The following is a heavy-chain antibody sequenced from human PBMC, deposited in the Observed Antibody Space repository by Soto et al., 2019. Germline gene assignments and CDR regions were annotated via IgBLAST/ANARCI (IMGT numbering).Heavy chain of an antibody. J-gene: IGHJ4*02. CDR3: ARGGGYCTNGVCDFDY. V-gene: IGHV4-30-4*01. Sequence: PSETLSLTCTFSGGSISSGDYYWSWIRQPPGKGLEWIGYIYYSGSTYYNPSLKSRVTISVDTSKNQFSLKLSSVTAADTAVYYCARGGGYCTNGVCDFDYWGQGTLVTVSS. CDR2: IYYSGST. CDR1: GGSISSGDYY. D-gene: IGHD2-8*01.